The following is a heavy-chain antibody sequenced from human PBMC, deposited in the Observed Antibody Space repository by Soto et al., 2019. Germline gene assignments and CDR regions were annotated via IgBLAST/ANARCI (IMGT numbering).Heavy chain of an antibody. CDR2: VIPLFDTA. D-gene: IGHD5-18*01. Sequence: QVQGVKPGAEVKRPGPSVKVSGKVSGGIFTNTATSWFQQAPGQGLEWLGGVIPLFDTAYYAQIFRGRLRISADGATTTAYMDLSGLTSADTAVYFCATGGHNDGYNFYHGMDVWGQGTTVTVS. CDR1: GGIFTNTA. J-gene: IGHJ6*02. CDR3: ATGGHNDGYNFYHGMDV. V-gene: IGHV1-69*01.